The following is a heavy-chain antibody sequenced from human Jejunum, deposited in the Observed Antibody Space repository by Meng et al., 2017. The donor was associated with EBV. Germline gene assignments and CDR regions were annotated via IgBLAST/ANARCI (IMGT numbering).Heavy chain of an antibody. CDR3: AGLRYSGYDRAFDY. V-gene: IGHV4-61*01. CDR2: IYYSGST. CDR1: GGSVNSGNVY. D-gene: IGHD5-12*01. J-gene: IGHJ4*02. Sequence: QVPLQGSGPSLVKPSGTRALHCTVSGGSVNSGNVYWSWIRQPPGKGLEWIGYIYYSGSTNYIPSLKSRVTISLDTSKNQFSLKLSSVTAADTAVYYCAGLRYSGYDRAFDYWGQGALVTVSS.